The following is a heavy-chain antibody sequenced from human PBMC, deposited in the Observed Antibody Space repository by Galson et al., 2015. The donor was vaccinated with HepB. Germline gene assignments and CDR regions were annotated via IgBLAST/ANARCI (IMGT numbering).Heavy chain of an antibody. J-gene: IGHJ4*02. CDR1: GGTFSSYA. D-gene: IGHD3-10*01. V-gene: IGHV1-69*13. Sequence: SVKVSCKASGGTFSSYAISWVRQAPGQGLEWMGGIIPIFGTANYAQKFQGRVTITADESTSTAYMELSSLRSEDTAVYYCARAANYYGSGSYYFAGGYWGQGTLVTVSS. CDR3: ARAANYYGSGSYYFAGGY. CDR2: IIPIFGTA.